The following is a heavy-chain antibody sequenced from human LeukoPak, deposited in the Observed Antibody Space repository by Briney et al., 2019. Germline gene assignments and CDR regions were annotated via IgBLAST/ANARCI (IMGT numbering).Heavy chain of an antibody. V-gene: IGHV4-38-2*01. Sequence: PSETLSLTCAVSGYSISSGYYWGWIRQPPGKGLEWIGSIYHSGSTYYNPSLKSRVTISVDTSENQFSLKLSSVTAADTAVYYCARRDDYSSLGFDYWGQGTLVTVSS. CDR2: IYHSGST. CDR3: ARRDDYSSLGFDY. D-gene: IGHD4-11*01. CDR1: GYSISSGYY. J-gene: IGHJ4*02.